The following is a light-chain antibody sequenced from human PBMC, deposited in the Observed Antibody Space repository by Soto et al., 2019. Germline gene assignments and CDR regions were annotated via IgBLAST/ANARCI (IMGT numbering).Light chain of an antibody. CDR1: SRDVGGYTQ. Sequence: SVVTQPASVSGSPGLAITTSCTGSSRDVGGYTQFSSYQQHAGKAPNFMFFEVSDRPSGIFNRFSASKSGNTASLTISELQAEDEADSYCSSYKSSSELWVFGPGT. V-gene: IGLV2-14*01. CDR2: EVS. J-gene: IGLJ1*01. CDR3: SSYKSSSELWV.